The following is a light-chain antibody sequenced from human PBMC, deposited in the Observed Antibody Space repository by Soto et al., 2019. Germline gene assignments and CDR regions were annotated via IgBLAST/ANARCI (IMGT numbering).Light chain of an antibody. J-gene: IGKJ1*01. Sequence: EIVLTQSPGTLSLSPGERATLSCRAIQSVSNNYLAWYQQKPGQAPWLLIYGASNRATGIPDRFSGSGSGEDFTLTISRLEPEDCAVYYCQQRINWPPGTFGQGTKVDI. CDR1: QSVSNNY. V-gene: IGKV3D-20*02. CDR2: GAS. CDR3: QQRINWPPGT.